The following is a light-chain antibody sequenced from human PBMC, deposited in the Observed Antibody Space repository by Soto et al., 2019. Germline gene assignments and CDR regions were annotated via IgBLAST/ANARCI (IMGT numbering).Light chain of an antibody. CDR3: QHYKSYSEA. CDR1: QTISSW. Sequence: DIQMTQSPSTLSGSVGDRVTITCRASQTISSWLAWYQQKPGKAPKLLIYKASTLKSGVPSRFSGSGSGTKFTLTIRSLQPDDFAPYYCQHYKSYSEAFGQGTKVELK. CDR2: KAS. J-gene: IGKJ1*01. V-gene: IGKV1-5*03.